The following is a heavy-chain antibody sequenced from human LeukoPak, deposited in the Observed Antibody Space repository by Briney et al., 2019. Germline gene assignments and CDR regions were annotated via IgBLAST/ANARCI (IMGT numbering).Heavy chain of an antibody. J-gene: IGHJ4*02. Sequence: GGSLRLSCAASGFTFSTYAMTWVRQAPGQGLEWVSAISGSGGATYYADSVRGRFTVSRDSSKNTLYLQMNSLRAEDTAVYYCAKDRYAWRDFDYWGQGTLVTVSS. CDR3: AKDRYAWRDFDY. CDR2: ISGSGGAT. V-gene: IGHV3-23*01. CDR1: GFTFSTYA. D-gene: IGHD3-16*01.